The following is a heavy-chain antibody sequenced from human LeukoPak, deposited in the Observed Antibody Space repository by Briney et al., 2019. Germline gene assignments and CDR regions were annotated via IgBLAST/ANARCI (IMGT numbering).Heavy chain of an antibody. CDR3: ARGPHRRTYDRDNWFDP. J-gene: IGHJ5*02. Sequence: ASVKVSCKASGYTFTGYYMHWVRQAPGQGLEWMGIINPSGGSTSCGQKFQGRVTMTRDMSTSTFYMELSSLRSEDTAVYYCARGPHRRTYDRDNWFDPWGQGTLVTVSS. V-gene: IGHV1-46*01. CDR2: INPSGGST. D-gene: IGHD3-10*02. CDR1: GYTFTGYY.